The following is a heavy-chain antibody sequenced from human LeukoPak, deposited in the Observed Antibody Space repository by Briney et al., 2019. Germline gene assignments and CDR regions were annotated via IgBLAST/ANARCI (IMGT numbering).Heavy chain of an antibody. CDR2: ISSSSSTI. V-gene: IGHV3-48*04. J-gene: IGHJ1*01. CDR1: GFTFNSYS. CDR3: ARDGHYDILTGYFQD. Sequence: GGSLRLSCAASGFTFNSYSMNWVRQAPGKGLEWVSYISSSSSTIYYADSVKGRFTISRDNAKNSLYLQMNSLRAEDTAVYYCARDGHYDILTGYFQDWGQGTLVTVSS. D-gene: IGHD3-9*01.